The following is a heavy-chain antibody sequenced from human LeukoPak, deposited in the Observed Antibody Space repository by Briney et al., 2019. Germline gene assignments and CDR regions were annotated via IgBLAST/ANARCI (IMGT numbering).Heavy chain of an antibody. D-gene: IGHD2-15*01. J-gene: IGHJ4*02. V-gene: IGHV1-18*01. Sequence: GSVKVSCKASGYTFTSYGISWVRQAPGQGLEWMGWISAYNGNTNYAQKLQGRVTMTTDTSTSTTYMELRSLRSDDTAVYYCARLGYCSGGSCYPFDYWGQGTLVTVSS. CDR3: ARLGYCSGGSCYPFDY. CDR2: ISAYNGNT. CDR1: GYTFTSYG.